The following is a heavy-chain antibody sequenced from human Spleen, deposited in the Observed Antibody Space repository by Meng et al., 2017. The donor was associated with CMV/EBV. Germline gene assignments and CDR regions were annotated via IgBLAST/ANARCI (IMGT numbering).Heavy chain of an antibody. CDR1: GYTFTDFY. Sequence: ASVKVSCKASGYTFTDFYIHWVRQAPGQGLEWMGRTNPNSGDTNYAQKFQGRVTMTRDTSISTAYMELSRLRSDDTAVYYCARDEYSSSWYGTRTRFDPWGQGTLVTVSS. CDR2: TNPNSGDT. V-gene: IGHV1-2*06. J-gene: IGHJ5*02. D-gene: IGHD6-13*01. CDR3: ARDEYSSSWYGTRTRFDP.